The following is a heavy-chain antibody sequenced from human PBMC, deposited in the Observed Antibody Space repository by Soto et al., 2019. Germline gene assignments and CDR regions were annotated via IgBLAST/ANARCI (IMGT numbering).Heavy chain of an antibody. CDR1: GFTFSSYG. V-gene: IGHV3-33*01. D-gene: IGHD6-19*01. Sequence: PGGSLRLSCAASGFTFSSYGVHWVRQAPGKGLEWVAVTWYDGSNKYYADSVKGRFTISRDNSKNTLYLQMNSLRAEDTAVYYCARDQGQWLNAFDIWGQGTMVTVSS. CDR2: TWYDGSNK. J-gene: IGHJ3*02. CDR3: ARDQGQWLNAFDI.